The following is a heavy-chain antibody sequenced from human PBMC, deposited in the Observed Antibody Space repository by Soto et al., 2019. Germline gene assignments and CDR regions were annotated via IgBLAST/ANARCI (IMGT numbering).Heavy chain of an antibody. CDR2: ISGSGGST. CDR3: AKEGRLTVTYYYYGMDV. D-gene: IGHD4-17*01. CDR1: GFTLSSYA. V-gene: IGHV3-23*01. J-gene: IGHJ6*02. Sequence: EGSLRLSCAASGFTLSSYAMSWVRQAPGKGLEWVSAISGSGGSTYYADSVKGRFTISRDNSKNTLYLQMNSLRAEDTAVYYCAKEGRLTVTYYYYGMDVWGQGTTVTVSS.